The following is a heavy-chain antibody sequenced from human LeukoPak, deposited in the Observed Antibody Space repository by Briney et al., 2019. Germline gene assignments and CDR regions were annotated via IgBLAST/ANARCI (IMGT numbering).Heavy chain of an antibody. CDR1: GGSISSSGYY. D-gene: IGHD1-26*01. CDR3: ARHEYSGSYYGLSWFDP. CDR2: IYYSGST. V-gene: IGHV4-39*01. Sequence: SETLSLTCTVSGGSISSSGYYLGWIRQPPGKGLEWIASIYYSGSTYYNPSLKSRVTISVETSKNQLSLKLSSLTAADTAVYYCARHEYSGSYYGLSWFDPWGQGTLVTVSS. J-gene: IGHJ5*02.